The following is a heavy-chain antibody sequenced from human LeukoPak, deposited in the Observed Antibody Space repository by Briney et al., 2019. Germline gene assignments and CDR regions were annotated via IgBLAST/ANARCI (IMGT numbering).Heavy chain of an antibody. Sequence: GGSLRLSCAASGFTVCSNYMSWVRQAPGKGLEWVSVIYSGGSTYYADSVKGRFTISRDNAKNSLYLQMNSLRAEDTAVYYCARSIYDSSGYCFDYWGQGTLVTVSS. CDR2: IYSGGST. V-gene: IGHV3-66*01. J-gene: IGHJ4*02. D-gene: IGHD3-22*01. CDR1: GFTVCSNY. CDR3: ARSIYDSSGYCFDY.